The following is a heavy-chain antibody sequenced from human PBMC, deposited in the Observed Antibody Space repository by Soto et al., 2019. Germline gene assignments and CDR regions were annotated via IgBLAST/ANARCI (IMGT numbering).Heavy chain of an antibody. Sequence: PGGSLRLSCAASGFTFSSYGMHWVRQAPGKGLEWVAVISYDGSNKYYADSVKGRFTISRDNSKDTLFLQMTGLRAEDTAVYYCAKGAGDRLSLGMDVWGQGTTVTVSS. CDR3: AKGAGDRLSLGMDV. D-gene: IGHD1-26*01. CDR2: ISYDGSNK. CDR1: GFTFSSYG. V-gene: IGHV3-30*18. J-gene: IGHJ6*02.